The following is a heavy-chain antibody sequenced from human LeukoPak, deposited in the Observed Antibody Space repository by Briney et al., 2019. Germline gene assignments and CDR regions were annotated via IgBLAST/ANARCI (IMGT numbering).Heavy chain of an antibody. V-gene: IGHV1-69*05. CDR1: GGTFSSYA. D-gene: IGHD2-2*01. J-gene: IGHJ6*03. CDR2: IIPIFGTA. Sequence: ASVKLSCKASGGTFSSYAISWVRQAPGQGLEWMGGIIPIFGTANYAQKFQGRVTITTDESTSTAYMERSSLRSEDTAVYYCARSTENQLLYYYYYMDVWGKGTTVTVSS. CDR3: ARSTENQLLYYYYYMDV.